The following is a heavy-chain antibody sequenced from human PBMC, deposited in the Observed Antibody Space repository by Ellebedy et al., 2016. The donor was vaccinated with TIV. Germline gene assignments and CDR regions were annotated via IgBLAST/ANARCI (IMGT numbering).Heavy chain of an antibody. V-gene: IGHV3-72*01. CDR2: IKNKANSYTT. CDR1: GFTFGDHY. CDR3: ARGRSGHGGIIDL. J-gene: IGHJ2*01. D-gene: IGHD3-16*01. Sequence: PGGSLRLSCVDSGFTFGDHYMDWVRQAPGKGLEWVGRIKNKANSYTTDYAASVKGRFTISRDNAKNSLYLQMNSLRDEDTAVYYCARGRSGHGGIIDLWGRGTLATVSS.